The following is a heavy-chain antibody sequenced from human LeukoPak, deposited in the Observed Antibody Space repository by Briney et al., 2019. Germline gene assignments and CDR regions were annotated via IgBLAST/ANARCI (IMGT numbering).Heavy chain of an antibody. CDR3: ASLYCSGGSCPGGAFDI. CDR2: IIPIFGTA. CDR1: GGTFSSYA. D-gene: IGHD2-15*01. Sequence: SVKVSCKASGGTFSSYAISWVRQAPGQGLEWMGGIIPIFGTANYAQKFQGRVTITADESTSTAYMELSSLRSEDTAVYYCASLYCSGGSCPGGAFDIWGQGTMVTVSS. J-gene: IGHJ3*02. V-gene: IGHV1-69*13.